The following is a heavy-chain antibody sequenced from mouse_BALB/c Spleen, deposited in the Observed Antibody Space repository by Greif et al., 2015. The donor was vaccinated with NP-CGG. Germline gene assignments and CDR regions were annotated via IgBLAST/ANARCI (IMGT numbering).Heavy chain of an antibody. CDR2: IDPSDSYT. Sequence: VQLQESGAELVKPGASVKLSCKASGYTFTSYWMHWVKQRPGQGLEWIGEIDPSDSYTNYNQKFKGKATLTVDKSSSTAYMQPSSLTSEDSAVYYCARPYYDYDGAYAMDYWGQGTSVTVSS. V-gene: IGHV1-69*02. D-gene: IGHD2-4*01. J-gene: IGHJ4*01. CDR1: GYTFTSYW. CDR3: ARPYYDYDGAYAMDY.